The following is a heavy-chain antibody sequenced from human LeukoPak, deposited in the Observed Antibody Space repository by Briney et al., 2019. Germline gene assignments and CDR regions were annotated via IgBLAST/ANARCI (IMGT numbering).Heavy chain of an antibody. V-gene: IGHV4-61*01. CDR1: GYSISSGYY. Sequence: SETLSLTCTVSGYSISSGYYWSWIRQPPGKGLEWIGYIYYSGSTNYNPSLKSRVTISVDTSKNQFSLKLSSVTAADTAVYYCARGLNDSWTGENYWGQGTLVTVSS. D-gene: IGHD3-3*01. CDR3: ARGLNDSWTGENY. J-gene: IGHJ4*02. CDR2: IYYSGST.